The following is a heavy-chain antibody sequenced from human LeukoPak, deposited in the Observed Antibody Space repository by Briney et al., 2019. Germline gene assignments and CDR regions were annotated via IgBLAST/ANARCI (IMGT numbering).Heavy chain of an antibody. CDR3: ARTFRRWLSQYYFDY. J-gene: IGHJ4*02. CDR2: INPNSGGT. V-gene: IGHV1-2*02. D-gene: IGHD3-22*01. Sequence: ASVKVSCKASGYTFTGYYMHWVRQAPGQGLEWMGWINPNSGGTNYAQKFQGRVTMTRDTSISTAYMELSRLRSDDTAVYYCARTFRRWLSQYYFDYWGQGTLVTVSS. CDR1: GYTFTGYY.